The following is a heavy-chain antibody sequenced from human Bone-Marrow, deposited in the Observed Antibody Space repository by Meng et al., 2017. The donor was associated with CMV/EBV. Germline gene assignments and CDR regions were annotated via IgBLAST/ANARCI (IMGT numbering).Heavy chain of an antibody. D-gene: IGHD3-3*01. CDR3: ATAPRVEWLGGFDY. Sequence: ASVKVSCKVSGYTLTELSMHWVRQAPGKGLEWMGGFDPEDGETIYAQKFQGRVTMTEDTSTDTAYMELSSLRSEDTAVYYCATAPRVEWLGGFDYWGQGTLVTFSS. V-gene: IGHV1-24*01. CDR2: FDPEDGET. J-gene: IGHJ4*02. CDR1: GYTLTELS.